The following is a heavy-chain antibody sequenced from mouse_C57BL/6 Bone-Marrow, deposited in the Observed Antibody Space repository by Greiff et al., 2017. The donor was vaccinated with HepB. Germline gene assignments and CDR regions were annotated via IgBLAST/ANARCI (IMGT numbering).Heavy chain of an antibody. J-gene: IGHJ3*01. CDR3: ARGGLRRWFAY. D-gene: IGHD2-2*01. CDR2: IYPRDGST. V-gene: IGHV1-85*01. Sequence: QVQLKQSGPELVKPGASVKSSCKASGYTFTSYDINWVKQRPGQGLEWIGWIYPRDGSTKYNEKFKGKATLTVDTSSSTAYMELHSLTAEDSAVYCCARGGLRRWFAYWGQGTLVTVSA. CDR1: GYTFTSYD.